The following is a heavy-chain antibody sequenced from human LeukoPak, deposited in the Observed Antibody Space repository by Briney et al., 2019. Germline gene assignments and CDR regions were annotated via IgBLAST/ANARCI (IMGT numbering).Heavy chain of an antibody. CDR2: INPNSGGT. V-gene: IGHV1-2*02. D-gene: IGHD2-8*01. Sequence: GASVKVSCKASGYTFTGYYMHWVRQAPGQGLEWMGWINPNSGGTNYAQKFQGRVTMTRDTSISTAYMELSRLRSDDTAVYYCARDRLDIVLMVYENYFDYWGQGTLVTVSS. CDR1: GYTFTGYY. CDR3: ARDRLDIVLMVYENYFDY. J-gene: IGHJ4*02.